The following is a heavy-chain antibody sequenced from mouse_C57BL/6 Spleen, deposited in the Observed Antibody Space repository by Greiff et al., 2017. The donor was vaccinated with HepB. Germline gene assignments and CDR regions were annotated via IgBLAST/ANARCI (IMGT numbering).Heavy chain of an antibody. CDR2: IDPSDSET. Sequence: VQLQQPGAELVRPGSSVKLSCKASGYTFTSYWMHWVKQRPIQGLEWIGNIDPSDSETHYNQKFKDKATLTVDKSSSTAYMQLSSLTSEDSAVYYCARGAYLYAMDYWGQGTSVTVSS. V-gene: IGHV1-52*01. D-gene: IGHD5-5*01. CDR1: GYTFTSYW. J-gene: IGHJ4*01. CDR3: ARGAYLYAMDY.